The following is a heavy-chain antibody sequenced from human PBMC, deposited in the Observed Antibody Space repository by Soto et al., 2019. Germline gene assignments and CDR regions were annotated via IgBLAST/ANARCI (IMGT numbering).Heavy chain of an antibody. J-gene: IGHJ4*02. D-gene: IGHD6-19*01. CDR1: GFTFSRSW. V-gene: IGHV3-7*03. Sequence: EVQLVESGGGLVQPGGSLRLSCAASGFTFSRSWMTWFRQAPGKGLEWVANIKPDGSEIYYVDSVEGRFTISRDNTKNSVYLQMNSMRGEDTDVYYCARYQGGGWPDYWGQGTLVTVSS. CDR2: IKPDGSEI. CDR3: ARYQGGGWPDY.